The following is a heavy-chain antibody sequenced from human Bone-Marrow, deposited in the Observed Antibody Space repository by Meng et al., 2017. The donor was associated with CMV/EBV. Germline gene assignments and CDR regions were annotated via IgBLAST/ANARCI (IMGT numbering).Heavy chain of an antibody. V-gene: IGHV4-61*01. D-gene: IGHD6-13*01. CDR1: GVSVNSGSYY. Sequence: SETLSLTCSVSGVSVNSGSYYWNWIRQPPGRGLEWIGYIFYSGSTNYNPSLKGRVTISVDTSKNQFSLKLRSVTAADTAVYYCARVVAAAGTRGPYYYYGMDVWGQRTTVTVSS. CDR3: ARVVAAAGTRGPYYYYGMDV. J-gene: IGHJ6*02. CDR2: IFYSGST.